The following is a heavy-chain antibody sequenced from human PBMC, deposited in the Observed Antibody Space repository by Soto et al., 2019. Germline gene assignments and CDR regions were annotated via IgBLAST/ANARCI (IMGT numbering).Heavy chain of an antibody. J-gene: IGHJ6*02. CDR2: IYYSGST. CDR3: AREKLGLGRDGMDV. CDR1: GGSISSYY. D-gene: IGHD1-26*01. Sequence: KTSETLSLTCTVSGGSISSYYWSWIRQPPGKGLEWIGYIYYSGSTNYNPSLKSRVTISVDTSKNQFSLKLSSVTAADTAVYYCAREKLGLGRDGMDVWGQGTTVTVSS. V-gene: IGHV4-59*12.